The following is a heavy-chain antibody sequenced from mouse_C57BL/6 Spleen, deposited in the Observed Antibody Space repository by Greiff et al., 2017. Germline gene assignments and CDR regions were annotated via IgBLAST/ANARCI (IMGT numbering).Heavy chain of an antibody. CDR1: GSTFTDYY. V-gene: IGHV1-26*01. CDR3: ARLLRPYGMDY. CDR2: INPSSGGT. J-gene: IGHJ4*01. Sequence: VQLQQSGPELVKPGASVKISCKASGSTFTDYYMNWVEQSPGKSLEWIGDINPSSGGTSYNQKFKGKATLTVDKSSSTAYMELRSLTSEDSAVYYCARLLRPYGMDYWGQGTSVTVSS. D-gene: IGHD1-2*01.